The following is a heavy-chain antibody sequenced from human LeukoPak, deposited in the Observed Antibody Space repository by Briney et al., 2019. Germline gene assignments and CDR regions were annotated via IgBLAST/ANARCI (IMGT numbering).Heavy chain of an antibody. Sequence: PSETLSLTCTVSGGSISSYYWSWIRQPPGKGLEWIGYIYYSGSTNYNPSLKSRVTISVDTSKNQFSLKLSSVTAADTAVYYCARNRDSSGYYSKRDAFDIWGQGTMDTVSS. CDR1: GGSISSYY. V-gene: IGHV4-59*01. CDR2: IYYSGST. D-gene: IGHD3-22*01. CDR3: ARNRDSSGYYSKRDAFDI. J-gene: IGHJ3*02.